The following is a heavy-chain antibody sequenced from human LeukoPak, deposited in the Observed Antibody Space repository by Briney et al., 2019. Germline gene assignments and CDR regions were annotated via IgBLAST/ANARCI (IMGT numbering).Heavy chain of an antibody. CDR2: INQSGYT. V-gene: IGHV4-34*01. J-gene: IGHJ4*02. CDR3: ARGGSNNYFDY. D-gene: IGHD1-26*01. CDR1: GGSFSGYD. Sequence: SETLSLTCAVYGGSFSGYDWSWIRLPPGKGLEWIGEINQSGYTNYNPSLKSRVTMSVDTSKNQFSLKLSSVTAADTAVYYCARGGSNNYFDYWGQGTLVTVSS.